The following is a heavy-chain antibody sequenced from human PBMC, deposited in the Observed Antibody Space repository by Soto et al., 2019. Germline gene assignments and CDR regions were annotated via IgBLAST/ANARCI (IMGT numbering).Heavy chain of an antibody. J-gene: IGHJ4*02. CDR1: GGSISSSGYY. Sequence: QVQLQESGPGLVKPSQTLSLTCTVSGGSISSSGYYWSRIRQHPGKGLEWIGYIYYSGSTYYNPSLKSRVTISVDTSKNQFSLKLSSVTAADTAVYYCARVLEQWLRPTYTFDYWGQGTLVTVSS. CDR3: ARVLEQWLRPTYTFDY. CDR2: IYYSGST. V-gene: IGHV4-31*03. D-gene: IGHD5-12*01.